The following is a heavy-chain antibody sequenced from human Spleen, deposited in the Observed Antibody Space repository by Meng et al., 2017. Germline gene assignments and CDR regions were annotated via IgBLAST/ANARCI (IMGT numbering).Heavy chain of an antibody. D-gene: IGHD6-13*01. Sequence: ASVKVSCKALGGIFSNYVIGWVRQAPGQGLEWMGHINPNNGDTQYAQRFQGRVTMTGDTSISTAYMELSGLRSDDTAMYYCARDEDISAAGKLFGDYWGQGTLVTVSS. CDR3: ARDEDISAAGKLFGDY. V-gene: IGHV1-2*06. J-gene: IGHJ4*02. CDR2: INPNNGDT. CDR1: GGIFSNYV.